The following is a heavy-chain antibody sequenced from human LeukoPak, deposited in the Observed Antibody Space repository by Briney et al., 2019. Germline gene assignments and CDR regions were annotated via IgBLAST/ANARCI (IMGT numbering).Heavy chain of an antibody. V-gene: IGHV3-33*06. CDR3: AKDLGFGELLSDY. J-gene: IGHJ4*02. D-gene: IGHD3-10*01. CDR1: GFTFSSYG. CDR2: IWYDGTNK. Sequence: GGSLRLSCAASGFTFSSYGMHWVRQAPGKGLEWVAVIWYDGTNKYYADSVKGRFTISRDNSKNTLYLQMNSLRAEDTAVYYCAKDLGFGELLSDYWGQGTLVTVSS.